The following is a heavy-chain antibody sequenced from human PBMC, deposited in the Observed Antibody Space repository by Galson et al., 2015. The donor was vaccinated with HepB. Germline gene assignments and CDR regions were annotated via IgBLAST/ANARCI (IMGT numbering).Heavy chain of an antibody. V-gene: IGHV3-21*01. CDR3: ARERRCSSTSCYPFDY. Sequence: SLRLSCAASGFTFSSYSMNWVRQAPGKGLEWVSSISSSSSYIYYADSVKGRFTISRDNAKNSLYLQMNSLRAEDTAVYYCARERRCSSTSCYPFDYWGQGTLVTVSS. D-gene: IGHD2-2*01. CDR2: ISSSSSYI. J-gene: IGHJ4*02. CDR1: GFTFSSYS.